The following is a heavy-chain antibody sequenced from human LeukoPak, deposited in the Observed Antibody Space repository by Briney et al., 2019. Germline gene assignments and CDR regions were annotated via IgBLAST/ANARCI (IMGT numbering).Heavy chain of an antibody. D-gene: IGHD1-14*01. J-gene: IGHJ4*02. V-gene: IGHV3-48*01. CDR2: ISSSSSTI. Sequence: GGSLRLSCAASGFTFSSHSMNWVRQAPGKGLEWVSYISSSSSTIYYADSVKGRFTISRDNAKNSLYLQMNSLRAEDTAVYYCATDPAGIGSESYWGQGTLVTVSS. CDR1: GFTFSSHS. CDR3: ATDPAGIGSESY.